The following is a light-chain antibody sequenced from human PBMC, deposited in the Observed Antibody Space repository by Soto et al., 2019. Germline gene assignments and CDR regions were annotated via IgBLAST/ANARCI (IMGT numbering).Light chain of an antibody. Sequence: QSALTQPPSASGSPGQSVTISCTGTSSDVGGYNYVSWYQQHPGKAPKLMIYEVSKRPSGVPDRFSGSKSGNTASLTVSGLQAEDEADFYCSPYAGINKRVFGGGTKLTVL. CDR3: SPYAGINKRV. CDR2: EVS. J-gene: IGLJ3*02. V-gene: IGLV2-8*01. CDR1: SSDVGGYNY.